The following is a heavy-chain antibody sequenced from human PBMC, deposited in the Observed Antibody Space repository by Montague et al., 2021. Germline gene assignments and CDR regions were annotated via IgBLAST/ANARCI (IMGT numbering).Heavy chain of an antibody. D-gene: IGHD1-1*01. CDR1: GFTFSNYW. J-gene: IGHJ6*02. CDR2: INSGGSKT. V-gene: IGHV3-74*01. CDR3: ARPTPGTDGLDV. Sequence: SLRLSCAASGFTFSNYWMYWVRQGPGKGLVWASRINSGGSKTNYADSVKGRFTISRDNVKNTLYLQMTSLRDEDTAVYFCARPTPGTDGLDVWGPGTTVTVSS.